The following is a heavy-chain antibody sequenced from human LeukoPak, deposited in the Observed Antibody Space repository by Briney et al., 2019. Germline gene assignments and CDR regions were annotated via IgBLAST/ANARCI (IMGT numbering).Heavy chain of an antibody. Sequence: GGSLRLSCAASGFTFSSYGMHWVRQAPGKGLEWVAVIWYDGSNKYHADSVKGRFTISKDNSKNTLYLQMNSLRAEDTAVYYCARSDLYEPLDYWGQGTLVTVSS. CDR1: GFTFSSYG. CDR2: IWYDGSNK. J-gene: IGHJ4*02. CDR3: ARSDLYEPLDY. D-gene: IGHD2-8*01. V-gene: IGHV3-33*01.